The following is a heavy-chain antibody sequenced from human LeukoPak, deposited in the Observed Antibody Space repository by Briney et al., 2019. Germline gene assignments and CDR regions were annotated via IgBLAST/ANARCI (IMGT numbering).Heavy chain of an antibody. Sequence: KPSETLSLTCTVSGGSISSYYWSWLRQPPGKGLEWLGYIYYSGSTNYNPSLKSRVTISVDTSKNHFSLKLSSVPAADTAVYYCASTDILTGTTFDYWGQGALVTVSS. D-gene: IGHD3-9*01. J-gene: IGHJ4*02. V-gene: IGHV4-59*01. CDR3: ASTDILTGTTFDY. CDR1: GGSISSYY. CDR2: IYYSGST.